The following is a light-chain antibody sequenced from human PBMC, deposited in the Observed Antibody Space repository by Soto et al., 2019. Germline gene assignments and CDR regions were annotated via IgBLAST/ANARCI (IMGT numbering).Light chain of an antibody. CDR3: AAWDDSLNGAL. CDR2: SDT. J-gene: IGLJ1*01. CDR1: SSNIGSNT. V-gene: IGLV1-44*01. Sequence: QSVLTQPPSASGTPGQRVTMSCSGGSSNIGSNTVSWYQHLPGTAPQLLIYSDTQRASGVADRFSGSKSGTSASLAISGLQSDDEADYYCAAWDDSLNGALFGTGTKVTVL.